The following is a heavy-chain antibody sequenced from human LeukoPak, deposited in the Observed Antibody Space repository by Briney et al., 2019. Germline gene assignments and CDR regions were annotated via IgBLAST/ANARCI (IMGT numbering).Heavy chain of an antibody. CDR3: ARSVDAAYDI. CDR2: INQYGSEK. CDR1: GFSISSHW. Sequence: PGGSLKLSCPASGFSISSHWMSWVRETPGRGLEWVANINQYGSEKYYGDSVKGRFTISRDNAKNSLYLQMNSLRDEDTAVYYCARSVDAAYDIWGPGTMVTVSS. J-gene: IGHJ3*02. D-gene: IGHD4-23*01. V-gene: IGHV3-7*04.